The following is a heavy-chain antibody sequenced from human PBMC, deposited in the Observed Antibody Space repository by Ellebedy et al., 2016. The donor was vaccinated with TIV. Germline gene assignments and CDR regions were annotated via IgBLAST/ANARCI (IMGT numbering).Heavy chain of an antibody. J-gene: IGHJ4*02. CDR3: ARGYGAD. V-gene: IGHV3-7*04. CDR1: GFTFSGFW. Sequence: GESLKISCSASGFTFSGFWMGWVRQAPGKGLEWVANIKEDGREKYYVDSLKGRFTISRDNAKDTLYLHMNSLRGEDTAMYYCARGYGADWGQGTLVTVSS. CDR2: IKEDGREK. D-gene: IGHD4/OR15-4a*01.